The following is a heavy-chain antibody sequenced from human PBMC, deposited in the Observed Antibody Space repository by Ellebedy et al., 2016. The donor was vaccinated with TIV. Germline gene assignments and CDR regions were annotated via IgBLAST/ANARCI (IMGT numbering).Heavy chain of an antibody. D-gene: IGHD3-3*01. Sequence: MPSETLSLTCTVSGGSIKNYYWTWIRQPPGKGLEWLGQIFYSGSTNYNPSLKSRETIAGDTSKNQFSLRLSSVTAADTAVYYCARRKITVFEGTDAFDIWGQGTVVTVSS. CDR1: GGSIKNYY. CDR3: ARRKITVFEGTDAFDI. J-gene: IGHJ3*02. V-gene: IGHV4-59*01. CDR2: IFYSGST.